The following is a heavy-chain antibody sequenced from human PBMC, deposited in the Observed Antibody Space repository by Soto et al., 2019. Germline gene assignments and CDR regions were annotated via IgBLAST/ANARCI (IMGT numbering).Heavy chain of an antibody. J-gene: IGHJ4*02. V-gene: IGHV3-9*01. D-gene: IGHD6-6*01. CDR2: ISWNSGSI. Sequence: EGQLVESGGGLVQPGRSLRLSCAASGFTFDDYAMHWVRQAPGKGLEWVSGISWNSGSIGYADSVKGRFTISRDNVKNSLYLQMNSLRAEDTALYYCAKTFASIAARPGLFDYWGQGTLVTVSS. CDR1: GFTFDDYA. CDR3: AKTFASIAARPGLFDY.